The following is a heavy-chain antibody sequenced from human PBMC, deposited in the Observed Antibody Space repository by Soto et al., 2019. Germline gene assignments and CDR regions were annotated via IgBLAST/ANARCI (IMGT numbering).Heavy chain of an antibody. D-gene: IGHD4-17*01. V-gene: IGHV1-69*13. J-gene: IGHJ4*02. Sequence: SVKVSCKASGGSFGNFGISWVREAPGQGLEWMGGIVPVFGRPNYAQRFRGRLTITADESTSTAYMELSSLRSEDTAVYYCATDKRPYGTYRGWDYWGQGTLVTVSS. CDR2: IVPVFGRP. CDR1: GGSFGNFG. CDR3: ATDKRPYGTYRGWDY.